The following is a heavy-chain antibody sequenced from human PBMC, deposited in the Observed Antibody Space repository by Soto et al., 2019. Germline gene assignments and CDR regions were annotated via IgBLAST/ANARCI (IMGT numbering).Heavy chain of an antibody. Sequence: NPSETLSLTCAVYGGSFSGYYWSWIRQPPGKGLEWIGEINHSGSTNYNPSLKSRVTISVDTSKNQFSLKLSSVTAADTAVYYCARGQDSSHSSSWYWWSIGYVYWGQGTLVTVSS. CDR2: INHSGST. CDR3: ARGQDSSHSSSWYWWSIGYVY. J-gene: IGHJ4*02. V-gene: IGHV4-34*01. CDR1: GGSFSGYY. D-gene: IGHD6-13*01.